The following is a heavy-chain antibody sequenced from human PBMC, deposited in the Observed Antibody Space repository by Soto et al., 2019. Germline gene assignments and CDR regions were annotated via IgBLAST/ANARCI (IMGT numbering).Heavy chain of an antibody. Sequence: SETLSLTCSVSGGSVSNKTYYWSWIRQPPGKRLEWIVYVYYSVTTNYNPSLKSRVTISVDLSKNQFSLRLSSVTTADTALYYCARTTAVPNTLRSRYFFDYWGQGTLVTVSS. CDR1: GGSVSNKTYY. CDR3: ARTTAVPNTLRSRYFFDY. CDR2: VYYSVTT. D-gene: IGHD4-17*01. J-gene: IGHJ4*02. V-gene: IGHV4-61*01.